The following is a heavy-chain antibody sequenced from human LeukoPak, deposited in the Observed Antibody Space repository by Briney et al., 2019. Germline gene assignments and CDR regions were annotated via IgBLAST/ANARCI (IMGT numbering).Heavy chain of an antibody. CDR1: GGSVSDYY. CDR2: IYYTGST. Sequence: SETLSLTCTVSGGSVSDYYWSWIRQSPGKGLEWIGYIYYTGSTSYNPSLRSRVTISVDTSKNQFSLKLSSVTAADTAVYYCARDTSSEYYDFWSGYYPPNYFDYWGQGTLVTVSS. V-gene: IGHV4-59*02. CDR3: ARDTSSEYYDFWSGYYPPNYFDY. J-gene: IGHJ4*02. D-gene: IGHD3-3*01.